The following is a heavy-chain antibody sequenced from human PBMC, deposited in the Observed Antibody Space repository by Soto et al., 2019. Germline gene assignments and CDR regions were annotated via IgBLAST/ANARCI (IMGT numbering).Heavy chain of an antibody. J-gene: IGHJ3*02. Sequence: GGSLRLSCAASGFTVSSNYMSWVRQAPGKGLEWVSVIYSGGSTYYADSVKGRFTISRDNSKNTLYLQMNSLRAEDTAVYYCAREDLRLETFDIWGQGTMVTVSS. CDR3: AREDLRLETFDI. D-gene: IGHD4-17*01. CDR2: IYSGGST. CDR1: GFTVSSNY. V-gene: IGHV3-66*01.